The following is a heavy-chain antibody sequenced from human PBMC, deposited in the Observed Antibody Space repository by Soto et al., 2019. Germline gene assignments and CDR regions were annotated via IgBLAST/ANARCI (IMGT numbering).Heavy chain of an antibody. CDR2: IIPIFGTA. CDR1: GGTFSSYA. D-gene: IGHD3-3*01. V-gene: IGHV1-69*13. CDR3: ATAIRITFFGVVTESSYWYFDL. J-gene: IGHJ2*01. Sequence: GASVRVSCKASGGTFSSYAISWVRQAPGQGLEWMGGIIPIFGTANYAQKFQGRVTITADESTSTAYMELSSLRSEDTAVYYCATAIRITFFGVVTESSYWYFDLWGRGTLVTVSA.